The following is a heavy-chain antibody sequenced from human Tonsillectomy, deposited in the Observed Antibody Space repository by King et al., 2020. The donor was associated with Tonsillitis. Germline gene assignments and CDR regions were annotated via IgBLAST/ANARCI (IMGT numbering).Heavy chain of an antibody. CDR2: IYPGDSDT. D-gene: IGHD5-24*01. CDR1: GYSFTSYW. CDR3: ARSGFYSTGYKDY. J-gene: IGHJ4*02. Sequence: QLVQSGAEVKKPGESLKISFKGSGYSFTSYWIAWVRQLPGKGLEWMGIIYPGDSDTRYSPSFQGQVTISADKSINTAYLQWSSLKASDTAMYYCARSGFYSTGYKDYWGQGTLVTVSS. V-gene: IGHV5-51*01.